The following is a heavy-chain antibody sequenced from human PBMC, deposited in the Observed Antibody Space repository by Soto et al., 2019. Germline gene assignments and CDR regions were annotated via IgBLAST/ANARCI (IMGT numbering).Heavy chain of an antibody. J-gene: IGHJ6*04. D-gene: IGHD3-10*01. Sequence: GGSLRLSCAASGFTFDDYAMHWVRQAPGKGLEWVSGISWNSGSIGYADSVKGRFTISRDNAKNSLYLQMNSLRAEDTALYYCAKDIVTMVRGVLDVWGKGTTVTVSS. CDR1: GFTFDDYA. CDR3: AKDIVTMVRGVLDV. CDR2: ISWNSGSI. V-gene: IGHV3-9*01.